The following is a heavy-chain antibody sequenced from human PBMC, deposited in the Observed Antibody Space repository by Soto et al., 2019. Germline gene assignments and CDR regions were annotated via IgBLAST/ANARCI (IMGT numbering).Heavy chain of an antibody. D-gene: IGHD2-8*01. V-gene: IGHV4-59*08. CDR1: GGSISSYY. J-gene: IGHJ4*02. Sequence: SETLSLTCTVSGGSISSYYWGWIRQPPGKVLEWIGYIYYSGSTSYNPCLKSRVTRSVDTSNNQFSLNLNAVTASETALYYCVRQRTSVLSQAYFDYLGTGALVTVPQ. CDR3: VRQRTSVLSQAYFDY. CDR2: IYYSGST.